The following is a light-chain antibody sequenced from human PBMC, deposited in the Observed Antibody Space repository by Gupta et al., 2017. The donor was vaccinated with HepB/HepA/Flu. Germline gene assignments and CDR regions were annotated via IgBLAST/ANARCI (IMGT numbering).Light chain of an antibody. CDR2: EVN. Sequence: SALTQPPSASGAPGQSVTISCNGTRNDIGDYHYVSWHRQHPGKAPKLIIYEVNKRPSGVPDRFSGSKSGNTASLTVSGLQAEDEGDYDCSSYAASDNFEVFGGGTKLTVL. CDR3: SSYAASDNFEV. V-gene: IGLV2-8*01. J-gene: IGLJ3*02. CDR1: RNDIGDYHY.